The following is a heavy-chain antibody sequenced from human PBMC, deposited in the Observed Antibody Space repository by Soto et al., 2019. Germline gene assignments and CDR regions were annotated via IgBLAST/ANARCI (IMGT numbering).Heavy chain of an antibody. J-gene: IGHJ6*02. V-gene: IGHV1-69*06. CDR2: IIPIFGTA. CDR3: AIVGLCCSSTSCHRSLAYYYGMDV. D-gene: IGHD2-2*01. Sequence: QVQLVQSGAEVKKPGSSVKVSCKASGGTFSSYAISWVRQAPGQGLEWMGGIIPIFGTANYAQKFQGRVIITDKKTTTTAIVVRSSLTSDTTVVYYCAIVGLCCSSTSCHRSLAYYYGMDVWGQGTTVTVSS. CDR1: GGTFSSYA.